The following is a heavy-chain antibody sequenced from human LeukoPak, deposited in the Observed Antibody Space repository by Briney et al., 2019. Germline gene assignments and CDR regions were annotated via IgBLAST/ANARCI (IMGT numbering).Heavy chain of an antibody. Sequence: GGSLRLSCAASGFTFSSYGMHWVRQAPGKGLEWVAVISYDGSNKYYADSVKGRFTISRDNSKNTLYLQMNSLRAEDTAVYYCATLGNYGSGSYYFDYWGQGTLVTVSP. CDR2: ISYDGSNK. D-gene: IGHD3-10*01. CDR1: GFTFSSYG. CDR3: ATLGNYGSGSYYFDY. V-gene: IGHV3-30*03. J-gene: IGHJ4*02.